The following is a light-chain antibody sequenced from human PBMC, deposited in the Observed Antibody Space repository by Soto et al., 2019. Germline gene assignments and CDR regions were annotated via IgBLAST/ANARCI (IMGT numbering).Light chain of an antibody. J-gene: IGLJ1*01. CDR1: SSDVGGYNY. V-gene: IGLV2-8*01. Sequence: QSVLTQPPSASGSPGQSVTISCTGTSSDVGGYNYVSWYQQHPGKAPQLMIYEVSKRPSGVPDRFSGSKSGNTASLTVSGLQAEDEADYYCSSYAGSHNYVFGTGTKVTLL. CDR3: SSYAGSHNYV. CDR2: EVS.